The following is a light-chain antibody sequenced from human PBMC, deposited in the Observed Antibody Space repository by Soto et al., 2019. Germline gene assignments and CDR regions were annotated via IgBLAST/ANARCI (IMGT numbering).Light chain of an antibody. CDR1: KLGDKY. Sequence: SYELTQPPSVSVSPGQTASITCSGDKLGDKYACWYQQKPGQSPVLVIYQDSKRPSGIPERFSGSNSANTATLTISGTQAMDEADDYCQAWDSSTASVVFGGGTKLTVL. V-gene: IGLV3-1*01. CDR2: QDS. J-gene: IGLJ2*01. CDR3: QAWDSSTASVV.